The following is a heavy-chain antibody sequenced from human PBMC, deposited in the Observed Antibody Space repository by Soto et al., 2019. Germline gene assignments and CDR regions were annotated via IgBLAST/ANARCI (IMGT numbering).Heavy chain of an antibody. V-gene: IGHV3-33*01. CDR3: ARGRGGSYGGNSAHFDI. CDR2: IWYDGSKK. Sequence: QVQLVESGGGVVQPGTSLRLSCEAYGFTFSGFGMHWVRQAPGKGLEWVAVIWYDGSKKYYADCVKGRFTISRDNSKNALYLQMNSLRAEDTAVYYCARGRGGSYGGNSAHFDIWGQGTLVTVSS. J-gene: IGHJ3*02. D-gene: IGHD4-17*01. CDR1: GFTFSGFG.